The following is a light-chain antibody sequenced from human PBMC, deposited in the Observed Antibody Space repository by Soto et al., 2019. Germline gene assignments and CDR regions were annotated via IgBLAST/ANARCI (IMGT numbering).Light chain of an antibody. CDR1: QGINSY. CDR2: EAS. CDR3: QQVNTYPPRA. V-gene: IGKV1-9*01. Sequence: DIQLTQSPSFLSASVGDRVTITCRASQGINSYLAWYQQKPGKAPKLLIYEASTLQSGVPSRFSGSGSGTDFSRTISSLQPEDLATYYCQQVNTYPPRAFGQGTKVEIK. J-gene: IGKJ1*01.